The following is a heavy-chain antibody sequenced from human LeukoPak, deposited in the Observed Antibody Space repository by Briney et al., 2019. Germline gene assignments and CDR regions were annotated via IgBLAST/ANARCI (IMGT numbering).Heavy chain of an antibody. CDR3: ARGLEERYFDY. Sequence: SETLSLTCAVYGGSFSGYYWSWIRQPPGQGLEWIGEINHSGSTNYNPSLKSRVTISVDTSKNQFSLKLSSVTAADTAVYYCARGLEERYFDYWGQGTLVTVSS. J-gene: IGHJ4*02. D-gene: IGHD1-1*01. V-gene: IGHV4-34*01. CDR1: GGSFSGYY. CDR2: INHSGST.